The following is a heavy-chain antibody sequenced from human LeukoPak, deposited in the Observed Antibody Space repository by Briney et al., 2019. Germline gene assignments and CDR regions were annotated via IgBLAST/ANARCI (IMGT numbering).Heavy chain of an antibody. CDR3: TRMTTGHDY. Sequence: SETLSLTCAVSGVSFDDYYWSWVRQTPGKGLKWIGEINHSGYTNDSPSLKSRVTLSIDTSRKQFSLNLRSVTVADAGIYYCTRMTTGHDYWGQGTLVTVSS. V-gene: IGHV4-34*01. CDR1: GVSFDDYY. J-gene: IGHJ4*02. CDR2: INHSGYT. D-gene: IGHD4-17*01.